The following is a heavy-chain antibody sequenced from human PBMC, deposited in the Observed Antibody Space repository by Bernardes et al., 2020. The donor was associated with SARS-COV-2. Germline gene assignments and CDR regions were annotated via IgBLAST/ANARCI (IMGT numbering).Heavy chain of an antibody. CDR1: GYTFTELS. CDR3: ATGVIARVRSLLDY. CDR2: FNPEDGET. Sequence: ASVKVSCKVSGYTFTELSMHWVRQAPGKGLEWMGGFNPEDGETIYAQKFQGRVTMTEDTSKDTAYMELSSLRSEDTAVYYCATGVIARVRSLLDYWGEVTIVIVSS. J-gene: IGHJ4*02. V-gene: IGHV1-24*01. D-gene: IGHD6-13*01.